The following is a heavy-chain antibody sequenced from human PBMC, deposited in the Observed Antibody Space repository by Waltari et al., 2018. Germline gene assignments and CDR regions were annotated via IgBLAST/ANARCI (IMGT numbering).Heavy chain of an antibody. CDR2: ISYDGSNK. CDR3: ARGRGHHLWFGELWSLFDY. D-gene: IGHD3-10*01. V-gene: IGHV3-30*01. Sequence: QVQLVESGGGVVQPGRSLRLSCAASGFTFSSYAMHWVRQAPGTGLEWVAVISYDGSNKYYADSVKGRFTISRDNSKNTLYLQMNSLRAEDTAVYYCARGRGHHLWFGELWSLFDYWGQGTLVTVSS. J-gene: IGHJ4*02. CDR1: GFTFSSYA.